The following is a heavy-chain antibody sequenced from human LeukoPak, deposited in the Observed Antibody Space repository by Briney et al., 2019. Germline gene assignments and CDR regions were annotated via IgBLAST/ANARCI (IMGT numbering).Heavy chain of an antibody. Sequence: GGSLRLSCAASGFTVSSNYMSWVRQAPGKGLEWVSAITGSGGSTHHADSVKGRFTISRDNSKNTLYLQMNSLRVEDTAVYYCAKRGLVGSGAYKNNWFDPWGQGTLVTVPS. CDR3: AKRGLVGSGAYKNNWFDP. J-gene: IGHJ5*02. D-gene: IGHD3-16*01. CDR1: GFTVSSNY. CDR2: ITGSGGST. V-gene: IGHV3-23*01.